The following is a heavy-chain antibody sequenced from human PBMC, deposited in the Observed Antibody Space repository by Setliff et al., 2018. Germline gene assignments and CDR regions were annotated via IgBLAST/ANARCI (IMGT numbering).Heavy chain of an antibody. J-gene: IGHJ6*03. CDR2: TIPMFGTT. D-gene: IGHD3-22*01. CDR1: GYTFISYG. V-gene: IGHV1-69*05. Sequence: VASVKVSCKASGYTFISYGISWVRQAPGQGLEWMGGTIPMFGTTEYAQKFQGRLTIITDESTNTAFMQLSSLRSDDTAVYYCVREGVDSRSSTDYRYYMDVWGKGTTVTVSS. CDR3: VREGVDSRSSTDYRYYMDV.